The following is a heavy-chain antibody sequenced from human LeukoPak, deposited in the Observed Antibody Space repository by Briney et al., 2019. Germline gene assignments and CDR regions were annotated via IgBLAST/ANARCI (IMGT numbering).Heavy chain of an antibody. V-gene: IGHV4-59*01. Sequence: SETLSLTCTVSGGSISKYDWSWIRQPPGKGLEWIGHIYYSGSTKYNPSLKSRITTSIDTSKNQFSLKLSSVTAADTAVYYCARGESYYYGSAVWYFDYWGQGTVLTVSS. J-gene: IGHJ4*02. CDR2: IYYSGST. D-gene: IGHD3-10*01. CDR1: GGSISKYD. CDR3: ARGESYYYGSAVWYFDY.